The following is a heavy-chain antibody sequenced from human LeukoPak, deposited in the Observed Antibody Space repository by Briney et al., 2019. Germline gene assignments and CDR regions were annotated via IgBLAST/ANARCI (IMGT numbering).Heavy chain of an antibody. CDR3: AKDAHSGTYFDY. CDR1: GFTFVSND. Sequence: GGSLRLSWAASGFTFVSNDMGSVRPVQGKGLGWVSAISGSGGSTYYADSVKGRFTISRDNSKNTLYLQMNSLRAEDTAVYYCAKDAHSGTYFDYWGQGTLVTVSS. J-gene: IGHJ4*02. CDR2: ISGSGGST. V-gene: IGHV3-23*01. D-gene: IGHD1-26*01.